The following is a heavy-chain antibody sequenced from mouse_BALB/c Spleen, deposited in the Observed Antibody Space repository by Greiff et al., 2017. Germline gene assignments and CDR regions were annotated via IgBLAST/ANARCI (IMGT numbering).Heavy chain of an antibody. V-gene: IGHV3-2*02. Sequence: VQLKESGPGLVKPSQSLSLTCTVTGYSITSDYAWNWIRQFPGNKLEWMGYISYSGSTSYNPSLKSRISITRDTSKNQFFLQLNSVTTEDTATYYCARFCLWFAYWGQGTLVTVSA. J-gene: IGHJ3*01. CDR1: GYSITSDYA. CDR2: ISYSGST. CDR3: ARFCLWFAY.